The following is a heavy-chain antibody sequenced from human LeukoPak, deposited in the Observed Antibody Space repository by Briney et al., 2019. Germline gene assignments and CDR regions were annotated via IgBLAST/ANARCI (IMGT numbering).Heavy chain of an antibody. Sequence: GASVKVSCKASGYTFTTYDLNWVRQATGQGLEWMGWMNPNGGNTGYAQKFQGSVTMTRNITITTAYMELSNLTSEDTAVYYCARRIRGAPTDYWGQGTLVTVSS. D-gene: IGHD3-10*01. CDR3: ARRIRGAPTDY. V-gene: IGHV1-8*01. CDR1: GYTFTTYD. J-gene: IGHJ4*02. CDR2: MNPNGGNT.